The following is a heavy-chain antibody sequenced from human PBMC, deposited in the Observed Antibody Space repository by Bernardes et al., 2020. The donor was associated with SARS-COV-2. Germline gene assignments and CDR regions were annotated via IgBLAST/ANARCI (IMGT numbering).Heavy chain of an antibody. J-gene: IGHJ4*02. CDR1: GFTFSTSV. V-gene: IGHV3-23*01. D-gene: IGHD5-12*01. Sequence: GGSLSLSCAAAGFTFSTSVMRWVRQAPGKGLEWVSTISGASGTYYADSVKGRFTISRDNSKNTVYLQMNKLRAEDTAIYYCAKGSGYRFDYWGQGTLVTVSS. CDR2: ISGASGT. CDR3: AKGSGYRFDY.